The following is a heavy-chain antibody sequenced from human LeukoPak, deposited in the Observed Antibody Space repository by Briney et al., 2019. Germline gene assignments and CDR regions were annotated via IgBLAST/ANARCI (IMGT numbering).Heavy chain of an antibody. CDR3: ARHKVYGSGSFYFDY. Sequence: SETLSLTCSVSGGSISSSSYSWGWIRQPPGKGLEWIGSIYYSGNTQYNPSLKSRVAISVDTSKNQFSLKLSSVTAADTALYYCARHKVYGSGSFYFDYWGQGTLVTVSS. V-gene: IGHV4-39*01. CDR1: GGSISSSSYS. CDR2: IYYSGNT. J-gene: IGHJ4*02. D-gene: IGHD3-10*01.